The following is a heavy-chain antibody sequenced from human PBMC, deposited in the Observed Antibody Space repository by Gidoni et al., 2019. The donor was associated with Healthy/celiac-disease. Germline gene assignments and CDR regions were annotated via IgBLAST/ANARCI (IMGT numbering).Heavy chain of an antibody. CDR2: ISGSGGST. J-gene: IGHJ5*02. CDR1: GFTFSSYA. V-gene: IGHV3-23*01. CDR3: AALTRWNYDSSGYNWFDP. D-gene: IGHD3-22*01. Sequence: EVQLLESGGGLVQPGGSLRLSCAASGFTFSSYAMSWVRQAPGKGLEWVSAISGSGGSTYYADSVKGRFTISRDNSKNTLYLQMNSLRAEDTAVYYCAALTRWNYDSSGYNWFDPWGQGTLVTVSS.